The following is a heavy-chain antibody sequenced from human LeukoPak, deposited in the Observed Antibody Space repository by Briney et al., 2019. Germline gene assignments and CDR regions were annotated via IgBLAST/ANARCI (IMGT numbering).Heavy chain of an antibody. D-gene: IGHD2-15*01. CDR2: IYYSGST. Sequence: SETLSLTCTVSGGSISSYYWSWIRQPPGKGLEWIGYIYYSGSTNYNPSLKSRVTISVDTSKNQFSLKLSSVTAADTAVYYCARAPYCSGGSCYHYYFDYWGQGTLVTVSS. CDR1: GGSISSYY. J-gene: IGHJ4*02. V-gene: IGHV4-59*12. CDR3: ARAPYCSGGSCYHYYFDY.